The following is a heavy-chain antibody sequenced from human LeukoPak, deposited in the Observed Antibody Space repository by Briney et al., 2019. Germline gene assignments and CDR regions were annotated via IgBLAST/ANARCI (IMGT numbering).Heavy chain of an antibody. CDR3: VRDFAFGFCNTTTCRYPFDS. D-gene: IGHD3-16*01. V-gene: IGHV3-21*06. CDR2: MSTSSTYI. J-gene: IGHJ4*02. CDR1: GFNFRGYN. Sequence: GGSLRLSCAASGFNFRGYNMNWVRQAPGKGLEWVSSMSTSSTYIYYADSIKSRFTISRDDARSLLYLQMDSLRAEDTAVYYCVRDFAFGFCNTTTCRYPFDSWGQGTLVTVSS.